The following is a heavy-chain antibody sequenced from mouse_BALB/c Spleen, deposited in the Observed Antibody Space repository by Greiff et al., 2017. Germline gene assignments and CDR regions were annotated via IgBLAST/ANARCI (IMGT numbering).Heavy chain of an antibody. CDR1: GFTFSSYA. CDR3: ARAEVRRSFDY. D-gene: IGHD2-14*01. Sequence: EVKLVESGGGLVKPGGSLKLSCAASGFTFSSYAMSWVRQSPEKGLEWVADISSGGSYTYYPDTVTGRFTISRDNAKNTLYLEMSSLRSEDTAMYYCARAEVRRSFDYWGQGTTLTVSS. J-gene: IGHJ2*01. V-gene: IGHV5-9-4*01. CDR2: ISSGGSYT.